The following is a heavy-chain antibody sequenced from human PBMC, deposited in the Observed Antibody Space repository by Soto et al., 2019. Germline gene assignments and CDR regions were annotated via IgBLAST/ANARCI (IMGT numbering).Heavy chain of an antibody. Sequence: PGWSLRLSCASPVFTFSSYGMHWVRQAPGKGLEWVAVISYDGSNKYYADSVKGRFTISRDNSKNTLYLQMNSLRAEDTAVYYCAKDSSGYFDYWGQGTLVTVSS. CDR3: AKDSSGYFDY. J-gene: IGHJ4*02. CDR2: ISYDGSNK. V-gene: IGHV3-30*18. CDR1: VFTFSSYG. D-gene: IGHD3-22*01.